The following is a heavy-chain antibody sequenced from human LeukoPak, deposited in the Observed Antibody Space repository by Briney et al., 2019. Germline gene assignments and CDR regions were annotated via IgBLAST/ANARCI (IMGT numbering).Heavy chain of an antibody. J-gene: IGHJ4*02. CDR1: GGSISSGSYY. Sequence: SETLSLTCTVSGGSISSGSYYWRWIRQPAGKGLEWIGRIYTSGSTNYNPPLKSRVTISVDTSKNQFSLKLSSVTAADTAVYYCARDSGYYDFWSGVADYWGQGTLVTVSS. D-gene: IGHD3-3*01. CDR3: ARDSGYYDFWSGVADY. V-gene: IGHV4-61*02. CDR2: IYTSGST.